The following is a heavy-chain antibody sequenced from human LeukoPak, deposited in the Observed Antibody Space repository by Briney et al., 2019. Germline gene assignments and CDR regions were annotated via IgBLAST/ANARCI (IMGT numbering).Heavy chain of an antibody. CDR2: ISSSSSYI. J-gene: IGHJ3*02. V-gene: IGHV3-21*01. CDR3: AKCDGDWWRELDI. CDR1: GFTFSSYS. Sequence: GGSLRLSCAASGFTFSSYSMNWVRQAPGKGLEWVSSISSSSSYIYYADSVKGRFTISRDNAKNSLYLQMNSLRAEDTAVYYCAKCDGDWWRELDIWGQGTMVTVSS. D-gene: IGHD2-15*01.